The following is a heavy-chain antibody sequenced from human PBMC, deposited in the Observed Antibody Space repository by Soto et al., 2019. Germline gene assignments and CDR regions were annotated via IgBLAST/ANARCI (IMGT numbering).Heavy chain of an antibody. D-gene: IGHD2-15*01. CDR1: GGSISSSSYY. CDR3: ARHTPAISISDH. J-gene: IGHJ4*02. V-gene: IGHV4-39*01. Sequence: SETLSLTCTVSGGSISSSSYYWGWIRQPPGKGLDWIGSIYYSGSTYYNPSLKSRVTISVDTSKNQFSLKLSSVTAADTAVYYCARHTPAISISDHWGQGTLVTVSS. CDR2: IYYSGST.